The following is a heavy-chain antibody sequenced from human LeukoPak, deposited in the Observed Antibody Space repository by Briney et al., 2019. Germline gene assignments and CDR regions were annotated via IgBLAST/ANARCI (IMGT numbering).Heavy chain of an antibody. D-gene: IGHD1-14*01. CDR1: GFTFDDYG. CDR3: ARDPSGRYLGFDI. Sequence: GGSLRLSCAASGFTFDDYGMSWVRQAPGKGLEWVSGINWNGGSTGFADSMKGRFTSSRDNAKNSLYLQMDSLRAEDTAVYYCARDPSGRYLGFDIWGQGTMVPVSS. CDR2: INWNGGST. V-gene: IGHV3-20*04. J-gene: IGHJ3*02.